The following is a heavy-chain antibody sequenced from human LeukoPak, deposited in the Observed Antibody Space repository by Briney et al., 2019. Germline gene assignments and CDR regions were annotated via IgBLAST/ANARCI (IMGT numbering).Heavy chain of an antibody. Sequence: GGSLRLSCAASGSTFSSYWMHWVRQAPGKGLVWVSRINSDGSSTSYADSVKGRFTISRDNAKNTLYLQMNSLRAEDTAVYYCARVQAAAAPPDYWGQGTLVTVSS. CDR2: INSDGSST. V-gene: IGHV3-74*01. D-gene: IGHD6-13*01. J-gene: IGHJ4*02. CDR3: ARVQAAAAPPDY. CDR1: GSTFSSYW.